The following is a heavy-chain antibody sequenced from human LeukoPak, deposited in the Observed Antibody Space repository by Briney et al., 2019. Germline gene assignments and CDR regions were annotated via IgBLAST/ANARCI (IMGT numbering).Heavy chain of an antibody. CDR1: GFTFSNYA. CDR2: ISWSSLTT. CDR3: AKHVRTGVWFFDS. J-gene: IGHJ4*02. V-gene: IGHV3-23*01. Sequence: GGSLRLSCAASGFTFSNYALSWVRQAPGRGLEWVSLISWSSLTTEYADSVKGRFTVSRDNSKNTLSLQMNSLNADDTAVYYCAKHVRTGVWFFDSWGQGTLVTVSS. D-gene: IGHD6-19*01.